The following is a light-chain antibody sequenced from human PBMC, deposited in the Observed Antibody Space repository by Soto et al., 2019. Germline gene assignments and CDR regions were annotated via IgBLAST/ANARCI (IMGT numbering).Light chain of an antibody. CDR2: GAS. CDR3: QQYNNWSSWT. V-gene: IGKV3-15*01. CDR1: QSVSSN. J-gene: IGKJ1*01. Sequence: EIVMTQSPATLSVSPGERATLSCRASQSVSSNLAWYQQKPGQAPRLLIYGASTRATGIPATFSGSGSGTEFTLTISSLQFEDFAVYYCQQYNNWSSWTFGQGTKVEIK.